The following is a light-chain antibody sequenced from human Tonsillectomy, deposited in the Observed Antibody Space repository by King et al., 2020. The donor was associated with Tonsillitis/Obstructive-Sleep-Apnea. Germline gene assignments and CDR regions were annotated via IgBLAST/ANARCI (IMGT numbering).Light chain of an antibody. Sequence: SGIPDRFSGSSSGNTASLTITGAQAEDEADYYCNSRDSRTHHRVFGGGTKLT. J-gene: IGLJ2*01. CDR3: NSRDSRTHHRV. V-gene: IGLV3-19*01.